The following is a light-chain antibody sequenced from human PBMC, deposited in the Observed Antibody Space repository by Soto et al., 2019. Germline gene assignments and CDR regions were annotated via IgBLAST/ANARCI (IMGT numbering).Light chain of an antibody. Sequence: QSALTQPASVSGSLGQSITISCTGTSNDVGSYNPVSWYQQSPGKAPKLMIYEDTQRPSGLSNRFSGSKSGNTVSLTISGLQAEDEADYYCCSYAGTTTVVVFGGGTKVTVL. CDR3: CSYAGTTTVVV. J-gene: IGLJ2*01. V-gene: IGLV2-23*02. CDR1: SNDVGSYNP. CDR2: EDT.